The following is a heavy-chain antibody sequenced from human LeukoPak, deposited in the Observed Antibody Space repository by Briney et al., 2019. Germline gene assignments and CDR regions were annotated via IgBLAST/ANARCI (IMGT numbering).Heavy chain of an antibody. D-gene: IGHD3-3*01. V-gene: IGHV4-34*01. CDR1: GGSFSGYY. Sequence: TSETLSLTCAVYGGSFSGYYWSWIRQPPGKGLEWIGEINHSGSTNYNPSLKSRVTMSVDTSKNQFSLKLSSVTAADTAVYYCARGNYDFWSGSWFDPWGQGTLVTVSS. CDR3: ARGNYDFWSGSWFDP. CDR2: INHSGST. J-gene: IGHJ5*02.